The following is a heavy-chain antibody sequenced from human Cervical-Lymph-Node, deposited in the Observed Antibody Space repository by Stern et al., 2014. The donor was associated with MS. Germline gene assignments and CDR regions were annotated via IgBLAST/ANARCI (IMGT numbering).Heavy chain of an antibody. J-gene: IGHJ6*02. CDR3: TKGFTVTGTGYGVDV. Sequence: VQLGQSVGGLVQPGGSLRLSCEPSGFTFSNYAMSCIRLAPGKGLEVMSSISGSGSNTFYDASVNGRLTISRDNSKNALEMQMNSLRAEDSALYYCTKGFTVTGTGYGVDVWGQGTTVTVSS. D-gene: IGHD6-19*01. V-gene: IGHV3-23*04. CDR2: ISGSGSNT. CDR1: GFTFSNYA.